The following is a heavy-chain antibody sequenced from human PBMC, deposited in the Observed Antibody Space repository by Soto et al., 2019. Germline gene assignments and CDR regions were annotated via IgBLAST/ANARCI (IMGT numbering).Heavy chain of an antibody. Sequence: EVHLVESGGGLVQPGGSLRLSCVASGFAFDAYWMHWVRQVPGEGPVWVSRIDYDGTTTTYADSVKGRFTISRDNAKNTLYLQMNSLRAEDTGVYYCTRGPRPSSAGTWAYWGQGTLVTVSS. J-gene: IGHJ4*02. V-gene: IGHV3-74*01. CDR2: IDYDGTTT. D-gene: IGHD6-13*01. CDR3: TRGPRPSSAGTWAY. CDR1: GFAFDAYW.